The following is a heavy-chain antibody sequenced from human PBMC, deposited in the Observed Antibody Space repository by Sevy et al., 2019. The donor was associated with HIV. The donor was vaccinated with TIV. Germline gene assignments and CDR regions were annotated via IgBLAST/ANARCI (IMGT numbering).Heavy chain of an antibody. V-gene: IGHV3-30*18. Sequence: GGSLRLSCAASGFTFSSYGMHWVRQAPGKGLEWVAVISYDGSNKYYADSVKGRFPISRDNSKNTLYLQMNSRRAADTAVSYCANDEAEYGGSSASFQHWGQGTLVTVSS. J-gene: IGHJ1*01. CDR1: GFTFSSYG. D-gene: IGHD6-6*01. CDR3: ANDEAEYGGSSASFQH. CDR2: ISYDGSNK.